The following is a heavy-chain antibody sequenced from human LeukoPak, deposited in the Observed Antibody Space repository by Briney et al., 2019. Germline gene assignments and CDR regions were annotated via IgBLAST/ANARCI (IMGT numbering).Heavy chain of an antibody. J-gene: IGHJ4*02. CDR3: AKDERNWNYNLASQTYD. CDR2: ISGSGGST. V-gene: IGHV3-23*01. Sequence: PGGSLRLSCAASGFTFSSYAMSWVRQAPGKGLEWVSGISGSGGSTYYADSAKGRFTISRDNSKNTLYLQMNSLRAEDTAVYYCAKDERNWNYNLASQTYDWGQGTLVTVSS. CDR1: GFTFSSYA. D-gene: IGHD1-7*01.